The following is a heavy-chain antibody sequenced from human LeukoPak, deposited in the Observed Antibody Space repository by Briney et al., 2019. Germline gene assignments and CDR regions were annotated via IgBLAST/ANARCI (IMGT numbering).Heavy chain of an antibody. CDR1: GFTLSSYW. Sequence: PGGSLRLSCAASGFTLSSYWMSWVRQSPGKGLEWVAHIKHDGSERYYVDSVKGRFTISRDKAKNSLFLQMNTLRAEDTAVYYCARAQWISGVVINGPKDYWGQGTLVTVSS. CDR2: IKHDGSER. D-gene: IGHD3-3*01. CDR3: ARAQWISGVVINGPKDY. J-gene: IGHJ4*02. V-gene: IGHV3-7*01.